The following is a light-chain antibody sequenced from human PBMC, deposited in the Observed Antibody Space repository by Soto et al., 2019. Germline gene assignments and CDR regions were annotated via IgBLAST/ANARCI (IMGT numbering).Light chain of an antibody. Sequence: QSVLAQPSSVSGSPGQSITISCTGTSTDVGGYNFVSWYQQHPGKAPKFLIYEGNKRPSGVSSRFSGSKSGNTASLTISALQAEGEADYYCCSYAGSSSYVFGTGTKVTVL. CDR1: STDVGGYNF. J-gene: IGLJ1*01. CDR3: CSYAGSSSYV. CDR2: EGN. V-gene: IGLV2-23*01.